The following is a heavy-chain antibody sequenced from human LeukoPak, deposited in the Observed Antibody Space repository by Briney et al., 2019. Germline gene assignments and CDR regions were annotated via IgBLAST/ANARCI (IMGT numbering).Heavy chain of an antibody. Sequence: GASVKVSCKASGYTFTGYYMHWVRQAPGQGLEWMGWINPNSGGTNYAQKFQGRVTMTRDTSISTAYMELSRLRSDDTAVYDCARVVQYYDFWSGYSSFDYWGQGSLVTVSS. J-gene: IGHJ4*02. CDR3: ARVVQYYDFWSGYSSFDY. D-gene: IGHD3-3*01. CDR1: GYTFTGYY. CDR2: INPNSGGT. V-gene: IGHV1-2*02.